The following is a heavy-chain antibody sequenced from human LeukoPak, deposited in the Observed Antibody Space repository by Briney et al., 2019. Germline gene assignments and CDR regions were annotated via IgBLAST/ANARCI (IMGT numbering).Heavy chain of an antibody. CDR1: GFTFSSYG. D-gene: IGHD4-17*01. J-gene: IGHJ6*02. CDR2: ISYDGSNK. CDR3: AKEALSYGDPDYYGMDV. Sequence: GRSLRLSCAASGFTFSSYGMHWVRQAPGKGLEWVAVISYDGSNKYYADSVKGRFTISRDNSKNTLYLQMNSLRAEDTAVYHCAKEALSYGDPDYYGMDVWGQGTTVTVSS. V-gene: IGHV3-30*18.